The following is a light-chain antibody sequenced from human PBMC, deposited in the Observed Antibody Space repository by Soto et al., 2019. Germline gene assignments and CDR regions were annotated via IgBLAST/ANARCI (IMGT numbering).Light chain of an antibody. CDR3: SSYTSSTTLVV. CDR1: SSDVGSHNY. Sequence: QSALTQPASVSGSPGQSITISCTGTSSDVGSHNYVSCYQQHPGKAPKLMIYEVSNRPSGVSNRFSGSKSGNTASLTISGLQAEDEADYYCSSYTSSTTLVVFGGGTKLTVL. J-gene: IGLJ2*01. V-gene: IGLV2-14*03. CDR2: EVS.